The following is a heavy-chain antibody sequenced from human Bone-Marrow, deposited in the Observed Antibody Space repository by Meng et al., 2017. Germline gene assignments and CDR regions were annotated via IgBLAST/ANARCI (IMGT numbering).Heavy chain of an antibody. J-gene: IGHJ1*01. CDR3: ANEQWLDLTTPIIAN. Sequence: GESLKISCAASGFTFSSYAMHWVRQAPGKGLEWVAVISYDGSNKYYADSVKGQFTISRDNSKNTLYLQMNSLGAEDTAVYYCANEQWLDLTTPIIANWGQGTLVTVSS. CDR1: GFTFSSYA. D-gene: IGHD6-19*01. V-gene: IGHV3-30*04. CDR2: ISYDGSNK.